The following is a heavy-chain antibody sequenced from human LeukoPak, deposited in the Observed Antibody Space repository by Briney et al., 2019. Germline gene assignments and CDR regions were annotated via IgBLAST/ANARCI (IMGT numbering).Heavy chain of an antibody. Sequence: PSETLSLTCAVYGGSFSGYYWSWIRQPPGKGLEWIGEINHSGSTNYNPPLKSRVTISVDTSKNQFSLKLSSVTAADTAVYYCARGGWGYCSSTSCAGARYFDYWGQGTLVTVSS. CDR2: INHSGST. CDR3: ARGGWGYCSSTSCAGARYFDY. D-gene: IGHD2-2*01. CDR1: GGSFSGYY. J-gene: IGHJ4*02. V-gene: IGHV4-34*01.